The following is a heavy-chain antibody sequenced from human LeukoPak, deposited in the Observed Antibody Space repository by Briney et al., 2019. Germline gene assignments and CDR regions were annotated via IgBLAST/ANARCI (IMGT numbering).Heavy chain of an antibody. CDR1: GYTFTSYY. D-gene: IGHD2-21*01. CDR2: INPSGGST. V-gene: IGHV1-46*01. J-gene: IGHJ4*02. Sequence: ASVTVSCKASGYTFTSYYMHWVRQAPGQGLEWMGIINPSGGSTSYAQKFQGRVTMTRDMSTSTVYMELSSLRSEDTAVYYCARDLVARHSDYWGQGTLVTVSS. CDR3: ARDLVARHSDY.